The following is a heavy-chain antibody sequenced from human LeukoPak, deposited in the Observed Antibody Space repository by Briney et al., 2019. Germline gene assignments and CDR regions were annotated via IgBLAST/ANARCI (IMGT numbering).Heavy chain of an antibody. D-gene: IGHD5-12*01. V-gene: IGHV1-2*02. CDR3: ARAPGYSGYLYFDY. CDR2: INPNSGGT. CDR1: GYTFTGYY. J-gene: IGHJ4*02. Sequence: ASVKVSCKASGYTFTGYYMHWVRQAPGQGLEWMGWINPNSGGTNYAQKFQGRVTMTRDTSISTAYMELSRLRSDDTAVYYCARAPGYSGYLYFDYWGQGTLVTVSS.